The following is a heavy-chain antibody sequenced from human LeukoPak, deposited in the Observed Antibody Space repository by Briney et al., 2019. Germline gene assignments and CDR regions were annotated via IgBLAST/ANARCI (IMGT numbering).Heavy chain of an antibody. CDR2: ISYDGSNK. D-gene: IGHD1-26*01. CDR3: AKAEWELLTFIDY. V-gene: IGHV3-30-3*01. CDR1: GFTFSSYA. Sequence: GGSLRLSCAASGFTFSSYAMHWVRQAPGKGLEWVAVISYDGSNKYYADSVKGRFTISRDNSKNTLYLQMNSLRAEDTAVYYCAKAEWELLTFIDYWGQGTLVTVSS. J-gene: IGHJ4*02.